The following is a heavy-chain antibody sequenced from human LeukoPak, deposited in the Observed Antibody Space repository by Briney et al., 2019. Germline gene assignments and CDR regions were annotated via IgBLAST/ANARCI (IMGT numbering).Heavy chain of an antibody. D-gene: IGHD1-26*01. CDR2: ISHSGST. V-gene: IGHV4-34*01. J-gene: IGHJ4*02. CDR1: GGSFSGYY. Sequence: SETLSLTCAVYGGSFSGYYWSWIRQPPGKGLEWIGEISHSGSTNYNPSLKSRVTISVDTSKNQFSLKLSSVTAADTAVYYCARTSARGSYSIDYWGQGTLVTVSS. CDR3: ARTSARGSYSIDY.